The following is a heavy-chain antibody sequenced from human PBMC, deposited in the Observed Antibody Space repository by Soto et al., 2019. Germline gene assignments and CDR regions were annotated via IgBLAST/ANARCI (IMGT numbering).Heavy chain of an antibody. CDR3: ARDGGGRDGYPVGCNLFDP. CDR1: GFTFSSYG. V-gene: IGHV3-33*01. Sequence: QVQLVESGGGVVQPGRSLRLSCAASGFTFSSYGMHWVRQAPGKGLEWVAVIWYDGSNKYYADSVKGRFTISRDNSKKTLYLQMNSLRAEDTGVYYCARDGGGRDGYPVGCNLFDPWGQGTLVTVSS. CDR2: IWYDGSNK. D-gene: IGHD2-15*01. J-gene: IGHJ5*02.